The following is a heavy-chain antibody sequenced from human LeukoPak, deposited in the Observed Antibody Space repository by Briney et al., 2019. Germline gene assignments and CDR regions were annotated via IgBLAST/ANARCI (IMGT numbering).Heavy chain of an antibody. D-gene: IGHD4-11*01. V-gene: IGHV4-4*09. Sequence: PSETLSLTCTVSGGSISSYYWSWIRQPPGKGLEWIGYIYTSGSTNYNPYLKRRSTISVDTSTTQFSLKLSSVTAADTAVYYCARLGLDYLSVWFAPWGQGTLATVSS. J-gene: IGHJ5*02. CDR3: ARLGLDYLSVWFAP. CDR2: IYTSGST. CDR1: GGSISSYY.